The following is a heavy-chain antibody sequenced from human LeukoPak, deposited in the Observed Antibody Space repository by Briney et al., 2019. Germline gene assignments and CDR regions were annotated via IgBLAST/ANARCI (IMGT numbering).Heavy chain of an antibody. V-gene: IGHV3-23*05. CDR2: IDVSATDT. CDR3: ARSVRAAGKSPGFDF. J-gene: IGHJ4*02. D-gene: IGHD6-13*01. Sequence: GGSLRLSCAASGFTFSSYSMNWVRQAPGKGLEWVSTIDVSATDTYYPDSVKGRFTISRDDSKNMLYLQMNSLRGEDTAVYYCARSVRAAGKSPGFDFWGPGSLVTVSP. CDR1: GFTFSSYS.